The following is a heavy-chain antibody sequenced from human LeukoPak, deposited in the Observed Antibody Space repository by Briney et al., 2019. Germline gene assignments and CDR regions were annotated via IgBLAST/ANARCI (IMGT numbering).Heavy chain of an antibody. D-gene: IGHD3-22*01. CDR2: INAGNGNT. V-gene: IGHV1-3*01. CDR3: ARVRPYYYDSSGYFGGSYFDY. CDR1: GYTFTSYA. Sequence: ASVKVSCKASGYTFTSYAMHWVRQAPGQRLEWMGWINAGNGNTKYSQKFQGRVTITRDTSASTAYMELSSLRSEDTAVYYCARVRPYYYDSSGYFGGSYFDYWGQGTLVTVSS. J-gene: IGHJ4*02.